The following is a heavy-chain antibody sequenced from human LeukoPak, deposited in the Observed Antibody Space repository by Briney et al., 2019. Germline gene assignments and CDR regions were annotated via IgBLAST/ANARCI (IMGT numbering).Heavy chain of an antibody. CDR2: IYHSGNT. D-gene: IGHD6-13*01. CDR1: GASMSNNY. Sequence: SETLSLTCNVSGASMSNNYWSCIRQPPGKGLEWIGYIYHSGNTNYSPSLESRVTMSVDESKNQFSLRVHFVSAADTAVYYCASTRRAAEAGRFDSWGQGTLVTVSS. CDR3: ASTRRAAEAGRFDS. J-gene: IGHJ4*02. V-gene: IGHV4-4*09.